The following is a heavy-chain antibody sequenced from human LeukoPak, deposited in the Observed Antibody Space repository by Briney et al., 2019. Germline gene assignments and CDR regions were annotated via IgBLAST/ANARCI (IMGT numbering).Heavy chain of an antibody. D-gene: IGHD3-22*01. J-gene: IGHJ4*02. CDR3: ASSLYYESSGYMRGLYYFDY. V-gene: IGHV3-21*01. Sequence: PGGSLRLSCAASGFTFSSYSMNWVRQAPGQGLEWVSSMSSTSTFIYYADSVKGRFTISRDNAKDSLYLQMDSLTAEDTAVSYCASSLYYESSGYMRGLYYFDYWGQGTLVTVSS. CDR2: MSSTSTFI. CDR1: GFTFSSYS.